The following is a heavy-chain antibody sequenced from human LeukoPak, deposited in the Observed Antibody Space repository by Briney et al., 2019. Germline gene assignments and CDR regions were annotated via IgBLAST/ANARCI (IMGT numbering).Heavy chain of an antibody. V-gene: IGHV3-23*01. CDR2: ISGSGGST. D-gene: IGHD2-2*01. Sequence: PGGSLRLSCAASGFTFSSYGMSWVRQAPGKGLEWVSAISGSGGSTYYADSVKGRFTISRDNAKNSLYLQMNSLRAEDTAVYYCARDRYCSSTSCYGFDPWGQGTLVTVSS. J-gene: IGHJ5*02. CDR1: GFTFSSYG. CDR3: ARDRYCSSTSCYGFDP.